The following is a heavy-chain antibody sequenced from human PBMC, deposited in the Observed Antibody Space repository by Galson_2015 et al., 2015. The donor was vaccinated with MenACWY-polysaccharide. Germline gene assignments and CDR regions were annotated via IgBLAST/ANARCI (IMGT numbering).Heavy chain of an antibody. CDR3: ARGHYGMDV. CDR1: GFTFKNYW. J-gene: IGHJ6*02. V-gene: IGHV3-7*01. Sequence: SLRLSCAASGFTFKNYWMSWVRQAPGKGLEWVANIKKDGSEKYCVDSVKGRFTISRDNGRSSLYLQMNGLRAEDTAVYYCARGHYGMDVWGQGTTVIAS. CDR2: IKKDGSEK.